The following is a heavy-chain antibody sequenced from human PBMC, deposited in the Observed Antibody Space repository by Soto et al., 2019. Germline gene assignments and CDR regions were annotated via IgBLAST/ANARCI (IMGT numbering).Heavy chain of an antibody. Sequence: GRSLRLSCAASGFTFSNYGMHWISQAPGKGLEWVAVISYDGSNKYYADSVKGRFTISRDNSKNTLYLQMNSLRAEDTAVYYCAKEATYYYDSSGPDYWGQGTLVTVSS. CDR2: ISYDGSNK. J-gene: IGHJ4*02. CDR3: AKEATYYYDSSGPDY. V-gene: IGHV3-30*18. D-gene: IGHD3-22*01. CDR1: GFTFSNYG.